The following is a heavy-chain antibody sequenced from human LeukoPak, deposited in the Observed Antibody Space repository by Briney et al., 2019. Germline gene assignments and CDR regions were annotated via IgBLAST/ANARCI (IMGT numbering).Heavy chain of an antibody. CDR2: ISSSGSTI. V-gene: IGHV3-48*03. D-gene: IGHD3-22*01. CDR1: GFTFSSYE. CDR3: ARGGYDSSGRPYYFDY. J-gene: IGHJ4*02. Sequence: PGGSLRLSCAASGFTFSSYEMNWVRQAPGKGLEWVSYISSSGSTIYYADSVKGRFTISRDNAKNSLYLQMNSLRAEDTAVYYCARGGYDSSGRPYYFDYWGQGTLVTVSS.